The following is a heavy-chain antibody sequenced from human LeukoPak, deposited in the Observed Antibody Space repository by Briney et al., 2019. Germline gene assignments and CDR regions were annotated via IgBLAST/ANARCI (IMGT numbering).Heavy chain of an antibody. CDR3: ARDRLRWPKIDY. CDR2: IYYSVTT. V-gene: IGHV4-39*07. J-gene: IGHJ4*02. CDR1: GDSISSSSYY. Sequence: SETLSLTCTVSGDSISSSSYYWGWIRQPPGKGLEWIGSIYYSVTTYYNPSLKSRVTISVDTSKNQFSLKLSSVTAADTAVYYCARDRLRWPKIDYWGQGALVTVSS. D-gene: IGHD4-23*01.